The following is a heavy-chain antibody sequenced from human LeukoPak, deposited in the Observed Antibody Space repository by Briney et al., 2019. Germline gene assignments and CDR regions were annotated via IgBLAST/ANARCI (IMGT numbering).Heavy chain of an antibody. CDR3: TKGGLSTYGSGSYYNGPEY. V-gene: IGHV3-7*01. CDR1: GFTFSSYW. Sequence: GGSLRLSCAASGFTFSSYWMSWVRQAPGKGLEWVANIKQDGSEKYYVDSVKGRFTISRDNAKNSLYLQMNSLRAEDTAVYYCTKGGLSTYGSGSYYNGPEYWGQGTLVTVSS. J-gene: IGHJ4*02. CDR2: IKQDGSEK. D-gene: IGHD3-10*01.